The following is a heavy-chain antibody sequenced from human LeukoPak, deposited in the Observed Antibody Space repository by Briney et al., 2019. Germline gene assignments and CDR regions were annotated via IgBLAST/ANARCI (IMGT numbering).Heavy chain of an antibody. CDR3: ARRRSGWYWDY. D-gene: IGHD6-19*01. CDR2: IYYSGST. CDR1: GGSISSSSYY. J-gene: IGHJ4*02. V-gene: IGHV4-39*01. Sequence: SETLSLTCTVSGGSISSSSYYWGWLRQPPGTGLEWIGSIYYSGSTYYNPSLKSRVTISVDTSKNQFSLKLSSVTAADTAVYYCARRRSGWYWDYWGQGTLVTVSS.